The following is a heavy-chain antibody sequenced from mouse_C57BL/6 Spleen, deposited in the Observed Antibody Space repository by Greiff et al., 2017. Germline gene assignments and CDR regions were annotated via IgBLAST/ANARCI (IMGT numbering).Heavy chain of an antibody. CDR2: IYPGDGDT. CDR1: GYAFSSSW. V-gene: IGHV1-82*01. CDR3: ANSNYDWYFDV. D-gene: IGHD2-5*01. Sequence: VQLVESGPELVKPGASVKISCKASGYAFSSSWMNWVKQRPGKGLEWIGRIYPGDGDTNYNGKFKGKATLTADKSSSTAYMQLSSLTSEDSAVYFCANSNYDWYFDVWGTGTTVTVSS. J-gene: IGHJ1*03.